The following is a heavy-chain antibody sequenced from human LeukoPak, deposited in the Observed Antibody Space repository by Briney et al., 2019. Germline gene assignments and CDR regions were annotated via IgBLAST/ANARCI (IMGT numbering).Heavy chain of an antibody. CDR2: IIPIFGTA. D-gene: IGHD5-12*01. J-gene: IGHJ4*02. Sequence: SVKVSCKASGRTFSSYAISWVRQAPGQGLEWMGGIIPIFGTANYAQKFQGRVTITTDESTSTAYMELSSLRSEDTAVYYCATPGIGWLRDGRGTFDYWGQGTLVTVSS. V-gene: IGHV1-69*05. CDR1: GRTFSSYA. CDR3: ATPGIGWLRDGRGTFDY.